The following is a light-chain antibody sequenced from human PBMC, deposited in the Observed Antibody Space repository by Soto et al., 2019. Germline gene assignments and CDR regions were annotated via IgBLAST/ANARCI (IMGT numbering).Light chain of an antibody. Sequence: QSALTQPASVSGSPGQSITISCTGTSSDVGAYSHVSWYQHHPGKAPKLMIFEVSSRPSGVSYRFSGSKSGNTASLTISGLQAEDEADYYCCSYTSTSTRVFGTGTKLTVL. CDR1: SSDVGAYSH. CDR2: EVS. J-gene: IGLJ1*01. CDR3: CSYTSTSTRV. V-gene: IGLV2-14*01.